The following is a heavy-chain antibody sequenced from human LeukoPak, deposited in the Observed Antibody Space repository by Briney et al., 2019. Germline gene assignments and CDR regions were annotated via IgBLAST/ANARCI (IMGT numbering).Heavy chain of an antibody. CDR3: ARTGYCSSTSCYAHAFDI. Sequence: LTGGSLRLSCAASGFTFSSYEMNWVRQAPGKGVEWVSYISSSGSTIYYADSVKGRFTISRDNAKNSLYLQMNSLRAEDTAVYYCARTGYCSSTSCYAHAFDIWGQGTMVTVSS. CDR1: GFTFSSYE. D-gene: IGHD2-2*01. J-gene: IGHJ3*02. V-gene: IGHV3-48*03. CDR2: ISSSGSTI.